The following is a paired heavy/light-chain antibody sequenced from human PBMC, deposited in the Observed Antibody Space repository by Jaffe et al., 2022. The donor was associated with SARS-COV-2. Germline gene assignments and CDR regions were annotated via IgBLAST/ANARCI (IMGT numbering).Heavy chain of an antibody. J-gene: IGHJ6*03. D-gene: IGHD3-10*01. CDR3: AREGSGSYQNYYYMDV. V-gene: IGHV3-7*01. CDR1: GFTFSTYW. Sequence: EVQLVESGGGLVQPGGSLRLSCATSGFTFSTYWMTWVRQAPGKGLEWVANIKQDGSEEYYVDSVKGRFTISRDNAKKSLFLQMTSLRAEDTAVYYCAREGSGSYQNYYYMDVWGKGTTVTVSS. CDR2: IKQDGSEE.
Light chain of an antibody. Sequence: DIQMTQSPSSLSASVGDRVTITCRASQSISSYLNWYQQKPGKAPKLLIFAASSLQSGVPSRFSGSGSGTDFTLTITSLQPEDFATYYCQHSYGSPFTFGPGTKVDVK. J-gene: IGKJ3*01. V-gene: IGKV1-39*01. CDR3: QHSYGSPFT. CDR1: QSISSY. CDR2: AAS.